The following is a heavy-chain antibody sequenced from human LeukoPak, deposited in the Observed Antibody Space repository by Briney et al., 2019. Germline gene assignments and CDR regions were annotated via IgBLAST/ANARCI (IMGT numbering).Heavy chain of an antibody. D-gene: IGHD6-19*01. Sequence: PGGSLRLSCAASGFSFNSYWMSWVRQAPGKGLEWVANIKQDGSEKYYVDSVKGRFTISRDNAKNSLYLQISSLRAEDTAVYYCASQGGSGWYWGQGTLVTVSS. J-gene: IGHJ4*02. CDR2: IKQDGSEK. CDR3: ASQGGSGWY. V-gene: IGHV3-7*03. CDR1: GFSFNSYW.